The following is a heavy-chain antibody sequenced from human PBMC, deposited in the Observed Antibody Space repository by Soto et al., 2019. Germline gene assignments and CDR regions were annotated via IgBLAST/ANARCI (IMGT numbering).Heavy chain of an antibody. CDR3: AREVRDGYNRPLDY. CDR2: IYYSGST. Sequence: SETLSLTCTVSGGSISSGDYYWSWIRQPPGKGLEWIGYIYYSGSTYYNPSLKSRVTISVDTSKNQFSLKLSSVTAADTAVYYCAREVRDGYNRPLDYWGQGTLVTVPQ. D-gene: IGHD5-12*01. V-gene: IGHV4-30-4*01. J-gene: IGHJ4*02. CDR1: GGSISSGDYY.